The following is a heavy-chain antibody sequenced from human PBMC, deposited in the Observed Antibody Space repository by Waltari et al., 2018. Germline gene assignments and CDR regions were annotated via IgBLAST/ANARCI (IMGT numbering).Heavy chain of an antibody. Sequence: QVQLQQWGAGLLKPSETLSLTCAVYGGSFSGYYWSWIRQPPGKGLEWIGEINHSGSTNYNPSLKSRVTISVDTSKNQFSLKLSSVTAADTAVYYCARGSGAAAGNWFDPWAREPWSPSPQ. CDR1: GGSFSGYY. V-gene: IGHV4-34*01. CDR3: ARGSGAAAGNWFDP. J-gene: IGHJ5*02. D-gene: IGHD6-13*01. CDR2: INHSGST.